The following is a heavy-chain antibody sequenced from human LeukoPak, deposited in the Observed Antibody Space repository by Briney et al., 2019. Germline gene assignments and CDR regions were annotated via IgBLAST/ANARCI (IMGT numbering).Heavy chain of an antibody. V-gene: IGHV4-31*03. CDR2: IYYSGST. J-gene: IGHJ4*02. Sequence: SETLSLTCTVSGGSISSGGYYWTWIRQHPGKGLEWIGYIYYSGSTYYNPSLKSRITISVDTSKNQFSLKLSSVTAADTAVYYRAREKSYGLDYWGQGTLVTVSS. CDR3: AREKSYGLDY. CDR1: GGSISSGGYY. D-gene: IGHD1-26*01.